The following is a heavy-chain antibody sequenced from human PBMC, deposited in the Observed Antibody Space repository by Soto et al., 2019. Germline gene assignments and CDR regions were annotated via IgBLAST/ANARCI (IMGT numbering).Heavy chain of an antibody. CDR2: ISSSGSTI. V-gene: IGHV3-11*04. D-gene: IGHD2-15*01. CDR3: ARALPRSGYCSGGSCYGAVDY. J-gene: IGHJ4*02. Sequence: PGGSLRLSCAASGFTFSDYYMSWIRQAPGKGLEWVSYISSSGSTIYYADSVKGRFTISRDNAKNSLYLQMNSLRAEDTAVYYCARALPRSGYCSGGSCYGAVDYWGQGTLVTVSS. CDR1: GFTFSDYY.